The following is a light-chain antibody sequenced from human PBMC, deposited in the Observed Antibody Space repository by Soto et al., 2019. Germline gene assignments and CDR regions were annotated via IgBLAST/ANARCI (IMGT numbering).Light chain of an antibody. Sequence: EAVLTQSPGSLSLSPGERATLSCIASQSLSSSYLAWYQQKPGQAPRLLIYGASSRATGIPDRFSGSGSGTDFTLTISRLEPEDFAVYYCQQYGSSPLTFGGGTKVAIK. V-gene: IGKV3-20*01. CDR3: QQYGSSPLT. CDR1: QSLSSSY. CDR2: GAS. J-gene: IGKJ4*01.